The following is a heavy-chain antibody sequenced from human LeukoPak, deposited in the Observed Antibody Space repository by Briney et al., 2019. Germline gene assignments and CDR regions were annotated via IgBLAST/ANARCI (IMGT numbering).Heavy chain of an antibody. CDR1: GFTFIDYD. CDR2: IGIRGNT. J-gene: IGHJ4*02. D-gene: IGHD6-19*01. Sequence: GGSLRLSCAASGFTFIDYDMHWVGQVIGKGLEWVSAIGIRGNTHYSGSVKGRFTISRENAESSLYLQMNSLRAEDTAVYYCARGGIQVSGIDEFDYWGQGTLVTVSS. CDR3: ARGGIQVSGIDEFDY. V-gene: IGHV3-13*01.